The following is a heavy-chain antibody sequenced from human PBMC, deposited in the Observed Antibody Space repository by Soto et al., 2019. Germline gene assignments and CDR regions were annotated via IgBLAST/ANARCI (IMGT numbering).Heavy chain of an antibody. J-gene: IGHJ4*02. V-gene: IGHV1-69*04. D-gene: IGHD3-10*01. CDR1: GDTFSFYS. Sequence: QVQLVQSGAEVKRPGSSVKVSCKASGDTFSFYSISWVRQAPGLGLEWMGRVNPILSMSNYAQRFQGRVTMTADKSTSTAYLELSCLRSEDTAMYYCASSYGSGYRAFDYWGQGALVTVSS. CDR3: ASSYGSGYRAFDY. CDR2: VNPILSMS.